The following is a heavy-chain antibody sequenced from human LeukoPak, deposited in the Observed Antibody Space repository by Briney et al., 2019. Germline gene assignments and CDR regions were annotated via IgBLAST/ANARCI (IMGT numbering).Heavy chain of an antibody. CDR1: GYTFTSYG. CDR3: ARGDSSSWARYYYYYYMDV. J-gene: IGHJ6*03. CDR2: ISAYNGNT. D-gene: IGHD6-13*01. Sequence: ASVKVSCKASGYTFTSYGISWVRQAPGQGLEWMGWISAYNGNTNYAQKFQGRVTMTRDTSISTAYMELSRLRSDDTAVYYCARGDSSSWARYYYYYYMDVWGKGTTVTVSS. V-gene: IGHV1-18*01.